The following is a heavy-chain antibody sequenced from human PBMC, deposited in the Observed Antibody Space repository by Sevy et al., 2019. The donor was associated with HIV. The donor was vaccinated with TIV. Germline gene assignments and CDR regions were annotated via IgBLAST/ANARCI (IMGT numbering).Heavy chain of an antibody. CDR1: GGSISSYY. CDR3: ASAHYDILTGYQFDY. V-gene: IGHV4-59*01. D-gene: IGHD3-9*01. J-gene: IGHJ4*02. Sequence: SETLSLTCTVSGGSISSYYWSWIRQPPGKGLEWIGYIYYSGSTNYNPSLKSRVTITVDKSKNQFSLKLSSVTAADTAVYYCASAHYDILTGYQFDYWGQGTLVTVSS. CDR2: IYYSGST.